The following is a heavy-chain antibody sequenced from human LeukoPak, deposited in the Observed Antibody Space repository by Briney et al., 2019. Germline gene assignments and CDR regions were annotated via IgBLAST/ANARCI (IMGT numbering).Heavy chain of an antibody. D-gene: IGHD1-14*01. Sequence: PGGSLRLSCAASGFTFDDYAMYWVRQAPGKGLEWVSGINWNGGSTGYADSVKGRFTISRDNAKNSLYLRMNSLRAEDTAVYYCASPGVLGTHYFGYWGQGTLVTVSS. CDR1: GFTFDDYA. V-gene: IGHV3-20*04. CDR3: ASPGVLGTHYFGY. J-gene: IGHJ4*02. CDR2: INWNGGST.